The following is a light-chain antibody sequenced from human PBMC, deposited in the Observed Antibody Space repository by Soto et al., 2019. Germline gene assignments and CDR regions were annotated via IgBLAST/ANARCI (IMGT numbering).Light chain of an antibody. CDR1: SSDIGYYNY. V-gene: IGLV2-14*03. CDR3: SSYTTSNTL. J-gene: IGLJ2*01. CDR2: DVS. Sequence: QSALTQPASVSGSPGQSITISCTGTSSDIGYYNYVSWYQQHPGKAPKLMIYDVSSRPSGVSNRFSGSKSGNTASLTISGLQAEDEADYYCSSYTTSNTLIGGGTKLTVL.